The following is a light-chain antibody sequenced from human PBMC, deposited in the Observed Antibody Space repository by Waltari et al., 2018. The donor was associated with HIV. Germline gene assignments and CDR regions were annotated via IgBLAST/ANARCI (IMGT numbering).Light chain of an antibody. CDR2: DVN. CDR1: SSDSGYAYY. CDR3: AAYAGNNIVI. Sequence: QSALTQPPSSSGSPGQSVTVSCTGTSSDSGYAYYVTWYQQHPVKAPKLIIYDVNNRPYGVPARFSAPKSVVTAALAVSGLLAEDEADYYCAAYAGNNIVISGGGTKVTV. V-gene: IGLV2-8*01. J-gene: IGLJ2*01.